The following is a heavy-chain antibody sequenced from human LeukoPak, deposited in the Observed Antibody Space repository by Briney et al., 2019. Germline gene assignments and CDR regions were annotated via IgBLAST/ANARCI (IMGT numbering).Heavy chain of an antibody. Sequence: ASVKVSCKASGGTFSSYAISWVRQAPGQGLEWMGRIIPIFGIANYAQKFQGRVTITADKSTSTAYMELSSLRAEDTAVYYCTRDRVIMVRGAESLFGYWGQGTLVTVSS. D-gene: IGHD3-10*01. CDR2: IIPIFGIA. CDR1: GGTFSSYA. J-gene: IGHJ4*02. CDR3: TRDRVIMVRGAESLFGY. V-gene: IGHV1-69*04.